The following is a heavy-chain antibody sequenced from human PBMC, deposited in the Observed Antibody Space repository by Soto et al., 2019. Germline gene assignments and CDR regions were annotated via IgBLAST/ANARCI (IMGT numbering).Heavy chain of an antibody. D-gene: IGHD4-4*01. CDR3: AKDADYRPRNWFDP. Sequence: GGSLRLSCAASGFTFSDYYMSWIRQAPGKGLEWVSYISSSSSYTNYADSVKGRFTISRDNSKNTLYLQMNSLRAEDTAVYYCAKDADYRPRNWFDPWGQGTLVTVSS. CDR1: GFTFSDYY. V-gene: IGHV3-11*05. CDR2: ISSSSSYT. J-gene: IGHJ5*02.